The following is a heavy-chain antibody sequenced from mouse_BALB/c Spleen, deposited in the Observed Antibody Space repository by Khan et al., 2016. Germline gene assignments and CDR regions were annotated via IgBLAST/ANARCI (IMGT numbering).Heavy chain of an antibody. D-gene: IGHD2-4*01. CDR3: GRSGMITVDY. CDR2: INPYNGDT. J-gene: IGHJ2*01. CDR1: GYSFTGYF. Sequence: VQLQQSGPELVKPGASVKISCKASGYSFTGYFMNWVKPSHGKSLEWIGRINPYNGDTFYNQKFKGKATLTVDKSSSTAQMELLSLTSEDSSVYYCGRSGMITVDYWGQGTTLTVSS. V-gene: IGHV1-37*01.